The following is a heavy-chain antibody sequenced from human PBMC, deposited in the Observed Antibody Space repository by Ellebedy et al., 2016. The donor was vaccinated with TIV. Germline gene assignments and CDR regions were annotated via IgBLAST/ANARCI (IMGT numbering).Heavy chain of an antibody. CDR2: IYQDGSEK. CDR1: GFSFRSYW. D-gene: IGHD4-17*01. Sequence: PGGSLRLSCAASGFSFRSYWMSWVRQVPGKGLEWVANIYQDGSEKYYVDSVEGRFTISRDNAKNSLYLEMKSLRAEDTAVYYCARRGSYGDYAVQVNNWFDSWGQGTPVTVSP. J-gene: IGHJ5*01. V-gene: IGHV3-7*01. CDR3: ARRGSYGDYAVQVNNWFDS.